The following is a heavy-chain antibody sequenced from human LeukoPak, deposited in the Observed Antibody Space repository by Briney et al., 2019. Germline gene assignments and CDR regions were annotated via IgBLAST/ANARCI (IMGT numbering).Heavy chain of an antibody. CDR2: INGGGSPI. CDR1: GFTFSRDS. V-gene: IGHV3-48*01. D-gene: IGHD1-14*01. J-gene: IGHJ4*02. Sequence: GGSLRLSCATSGFTFSRDSMNWVRQAPGKGLEWVSYINGGGSPIYYADSVRGRFTISRDNSKNTLYLQMNSLRAEDTAVYYCARGGPEEPFDYWGQGTLVTVSS. CDR3: ARGGPEEPFDY.